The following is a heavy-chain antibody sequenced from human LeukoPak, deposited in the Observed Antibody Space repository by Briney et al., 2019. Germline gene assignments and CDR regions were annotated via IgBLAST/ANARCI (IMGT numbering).Heavy chain of an antibody. CDR2: IYTSGST. V-gene: IGHV4-61*02. CDR3: GREPAGVFLVDY. D-gene: IGHD3-3*01. CDR1: GGSVGSGSYY. J-gene: IGHJ4*02. Sequence: SQTLSLTCTVSGGSVGSGSYYWSWIRQPAGKGLEWIGRIYTSGSTNYNPSLKSRVTMSADTSKNQFSLKLTSVTAADTAVYYCGREPAGVFLVDYWGQGILVIVSS.